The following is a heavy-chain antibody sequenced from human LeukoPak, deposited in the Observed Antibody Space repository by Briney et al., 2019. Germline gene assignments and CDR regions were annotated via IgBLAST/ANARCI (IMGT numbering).Heavy chain of an antibody. V-gene: IGHV3-9*03. D-gene: IGHD1-26*01. CDR2: ISWNSGSI. J-gene: IGHJ4*02. CDR1: GFTFDDYA. CDR3: AKDMRGGWELQGIDY. Sequence: GGSLRLSCAASGFTFDDYAMHWVRQAPGKGLEWVSGISWNSGSIGYADSVKGRFTISRDNANNSLYLQMNSLRAEDMALYYCAKDMRGGWELQGIDYWGQGTLVTVSS.